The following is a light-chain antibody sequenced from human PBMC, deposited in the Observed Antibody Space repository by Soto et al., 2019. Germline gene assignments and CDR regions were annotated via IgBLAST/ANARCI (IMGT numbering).Light chain of an antibody. V-gene: IGLV2-14*01. CDR1: SSDVGGYNY. CDR3: SSFTVSGTLV. J-gene: IGLJ2*01. Sequence: QSALTQPASVSGSPGQSITISCTGTSSDVGGYNYVSWYQQSQGKAPKLMIYEVSNRPSGVSNRFSGSKSGNTASLTISGLQAEDEADYYCSSFTVSGTLVFGGGTQLTVL. CDR2: EVS.